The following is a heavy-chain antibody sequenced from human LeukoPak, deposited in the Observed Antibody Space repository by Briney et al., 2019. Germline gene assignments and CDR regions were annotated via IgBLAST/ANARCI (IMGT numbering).Heavy chain of an antibody. J-gene: IGHJ4*02. Sequence: SVKVSCKASGGTFSSYAVSWVRQAPGQGLEWMGGIIPIFGTANYAQKFQGRVTITTDESTSTAYMELSSLRSEDTAVYYCARENIVVVPAAIRYFDYWGQGTLVTVSS. CDR3: ARENIVVVPAAIRYFDY. V-gene: IGHV1-69*05. CDR2: IIPIFGTA. D-gene: IGHD2-2*01. CDR1: GGTFSSYA.